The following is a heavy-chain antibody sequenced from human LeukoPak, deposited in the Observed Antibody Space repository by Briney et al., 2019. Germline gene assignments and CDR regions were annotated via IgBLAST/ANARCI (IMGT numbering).Heavy chain of an antibody. CDR2: ISWNGGTA. CDR3: ARGDYSSSWSNWVDP. D-gene: IGHD6-13*01. J-gene: IGHJ5*02. CDR1: GFSFDDYG. Sequence: GGSLRLSCAASGFSFDDYGMAWVRQAPGKGLEYVSSISWNGGTANYADSVKGRFTISRDNAKNSLYLQMNSLRAEDTALYHCARGDYSSSWSNWVDPWGQGTLVTVSS. V-gene: IGHV3-20*01.